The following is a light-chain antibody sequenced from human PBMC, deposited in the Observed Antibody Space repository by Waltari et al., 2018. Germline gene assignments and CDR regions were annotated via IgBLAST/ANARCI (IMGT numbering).Light chain of an antibody. CDR1: QDIRQN. CDR3: QQYANLPLT. V-gene: IGKV1-33*01. Sequence: DIQMTQSPSSLSASVGDRVTITCQASQDIRQNLNWFQQKPGKAPQVLIFDASHSQPAVPSRFSGSGSGTDFALSISSLQPEDIGTYYCQQYANLPLTFGGGTRVEIK. J-gene: IGKJ4*01. CDR2: DAS.